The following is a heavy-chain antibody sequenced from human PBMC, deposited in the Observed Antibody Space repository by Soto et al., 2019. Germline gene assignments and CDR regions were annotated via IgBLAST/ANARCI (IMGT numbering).Heavy chain of an antibody. Sequence: QVQLVESGGGVVQPGRSLRLSCAASGFTFSSYGMHWVRQAPGKGLEWVAVISYDGSNKYYADSVKGRFTISRDNSKNTLYLQMNSLRAEDTAVYYCAKDVVVINPPGYFDYWGQGTLVTVSS. V-gene: IGHV3-30*18. D-gene: IGHD3-22*01. CDR1: GFTFSSYG. CDR2: ISYDGSNK. CDR3: AKDVVVINPPGYFDY. J-gene: IGHJ4*02.